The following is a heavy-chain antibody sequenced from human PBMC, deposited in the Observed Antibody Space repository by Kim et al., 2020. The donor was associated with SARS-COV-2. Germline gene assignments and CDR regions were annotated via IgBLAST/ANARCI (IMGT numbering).Heavy chain of an antibody. D-gene: IGHD1-20*01. CDR2: ISSSGITTI. Sequence: GGSLRLSCAASGFTFSSYEMNWVRQAPGKGLEWVAYISSSGITTIYNADSVKGRFTISRDNAKDSLYLQMNSLRGDDTGVYYCARGPRRNWKIGYWGQGTLVTVSS. J-gene: IGHJ4*02. CDR3: ARGPRRNWKIGY. CDR1: GFTFSSYE. V-gene: IGHV3-48*03.